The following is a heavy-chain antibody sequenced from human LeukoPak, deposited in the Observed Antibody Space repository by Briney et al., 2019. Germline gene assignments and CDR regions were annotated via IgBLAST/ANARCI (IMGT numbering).Heavy chain of an antibody. CDR2: INPNSGGT. Sequence: ASVKVSCKASGYTFTGYYMHWVRQAPGQGLEWMGWINPNSGGTNYAQKFQGRVTMTRDTFISTAYMELSRLRSDDTAVYYCARDRGARGSGSYYGDPNSRFGYWGQGTLVTVSS. CDR3: ARDRGARGSGSYYGDPNSRFGY. J-gene: IGHJ4*02. V-gene: IGHV1-2*02. CDR1: GYTFTGYY. D-gene: IGHD3-10*01.